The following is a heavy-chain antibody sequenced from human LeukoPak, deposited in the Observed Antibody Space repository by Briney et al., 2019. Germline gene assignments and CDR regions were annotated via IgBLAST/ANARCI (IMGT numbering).Heavy chain of an antibody. CDR3: ARSPRSDTFDY. J-gene: IGHJ4*02. CDR2: INQDGTEK. D-gene: IGHD3-10*01. Sequence: GESLRLSCAASGFTFTTYWMTWVRQAPGRGLEWVANINQDGTEKYYVDSVKGRFTISRDNAKNSLYLQMNSLRAEDTAVYYCARSPRSDTFDYWGQGTLVTVSS. CDR1: GFTFTTYW. V-gene: IGHV3-7*01.